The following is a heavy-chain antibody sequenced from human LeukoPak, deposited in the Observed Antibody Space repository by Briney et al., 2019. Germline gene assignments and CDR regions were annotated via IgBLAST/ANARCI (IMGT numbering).Heavy chain of an antibody. D-gene: IGHD3-22*01. Sequence: GGSLRLSCATSGFTFSNAWMNWVRQAPGKGLEWVGRIRSNSDGGTIDYAAPVKGRFTLSRDDSKTTLYLQMNSLQTEDTAAYYCATDFYDSTWGQGTLVTVSS. CDR3: ATDFYDST. CDR1: GFTFSNAW. V-gene: IGHV3-15*07. J-gene: IGHJ5*02. CDR2: IRSNSDGGTI.